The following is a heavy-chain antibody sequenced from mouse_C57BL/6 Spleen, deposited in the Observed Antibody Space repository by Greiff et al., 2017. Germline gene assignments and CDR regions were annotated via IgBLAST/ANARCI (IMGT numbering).Heavy chain of an antibody. D-gene: IGHD2-3*01. J-gene: IGHJ2*01. CDR3: TRSDGDGFDY. V-gene: IGHV1-5*01. CDR2: IYPGNSDT. Sequence: EVQLQESGTVLARPGASVKMSCKTSGYTFTSYWMHWVKQRPGQGLEWIGAIYPGNSDTSYNQKFKGKAKLTAGTSASTAYMELSSLTNEDSAVYYCTRSDGDGFDYWGQGTTLTVSS. CDR1: GYTFTSYW.